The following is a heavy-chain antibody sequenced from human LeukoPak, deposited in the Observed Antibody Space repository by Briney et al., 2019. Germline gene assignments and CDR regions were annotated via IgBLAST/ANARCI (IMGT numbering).Heavy chain of an antibody. CDR1: GGSVSSGSYY. D-gene: IGHD6-13*01. CDR3: AREEQQLVFDY. Sequence: PSETLSLTCNVSGGSVSSGSYYWSWIRQPPGKGLEWIGYIYYSGSTNYNPSLKSRVTISVNTSKNQFSLKLSSVTAADTAVYYCAREEQQLVFDYWGQGTLVTVSS. J-gene: IGHJ4*02. CDR2: IYYSGST. V-gene: IGHV4-61*01.